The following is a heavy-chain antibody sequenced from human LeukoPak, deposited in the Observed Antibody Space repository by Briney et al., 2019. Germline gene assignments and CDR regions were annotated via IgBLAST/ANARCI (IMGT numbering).Heavy chain of an antibody. J-gene: IGHJ3*02. Sequence: TAGGSLRLSCAASGFTVSSNYMSWVRQAPGKGLEWVSSISSSSSYIYYADSVKGRFTISRDNAKNSLYLQMNSLRAEDTAVYYCARDLFQYQLLYNAFDIWGQGTMVTVSS. V-gene: IGHV3-21*01. CDR1: GFTVSSNY. CDR3: ARDLFQYQLLYNAFDI. CDR2: ISSSSSYI. D-gene: IGHD2-2*02.